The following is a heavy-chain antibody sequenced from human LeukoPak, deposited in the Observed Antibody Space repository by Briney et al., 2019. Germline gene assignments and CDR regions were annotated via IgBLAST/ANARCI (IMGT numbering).Heavy chain of an antibody. CDR1: GYSISSGSC. CDR3: ARLPQPSDILIAYANSFDY. CDR2: IYHSGST. V-gene: IGHV4-38-2*02. J-gene: IGHJ4*02. Sequence: SETLSLTCTVSGYSISSGSCWGWIRQPPGEGLDWIGSIYHSGSTFYNPSLNSRVTISVDTSKNQFSLKLSSVTAADTAVYYCARLPQPSDILIAYANSFDYWGQGSLVTVSS. D-gene: IGHD3-9*01.